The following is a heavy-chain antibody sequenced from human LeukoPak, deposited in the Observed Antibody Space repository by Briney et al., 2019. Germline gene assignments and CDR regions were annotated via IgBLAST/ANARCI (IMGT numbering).Heavy chain of an antibody. CDR1: GGSFRDYY. J-gene: IGHJ4*02. CDR2: INHSGST. CDR3: ARRYSGGGCYNY. Sequence: PSETLSLTCAVYGGSFRDYYWTWIRQPPGKGLEWIGEINHSGSTNHNPSLKSRVTISVDTSKNQFSLKLRSVTAADTAVYYCARRYSGGGCYNYWGQGTLITVSS. D-gene: IGHD2-21*02. V-gene: IGHV4-34*01.